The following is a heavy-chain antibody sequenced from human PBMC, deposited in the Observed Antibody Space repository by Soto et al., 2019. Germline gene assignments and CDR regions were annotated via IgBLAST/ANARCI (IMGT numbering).Heavy chain of an antibody. J-gene: IGHJ4*02. Sequence: XSVKGSCTASGYSLTANYLHWVRQAPGQGLEWMGRINPSGNTNYAQRFQGRVTMTWDASLNTAYLELSSLKSEDTAVYYCARTTGYLSDWYYFDSWGQGTLVTVSS. CDR2: INPSGNT. V-gene: IGHV1-2*02. D-gene: IGHD3-9*01. CDR1: GYSLTANY. CDR3: ARTTGYLSDWYYFDS.